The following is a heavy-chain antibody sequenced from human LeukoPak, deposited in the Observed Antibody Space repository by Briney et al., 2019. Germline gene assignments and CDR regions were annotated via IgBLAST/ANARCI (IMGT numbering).Heavy chain of an antibody. CDR1: GFTFSSYA. CDR3: ARDYCSGGSCYFDY. J-gene: IGHJ4*02. D-gene: IGHD2-15*01. CDR2: ISYDGSNK. Sequence: GRSLRLSCAASGFTFSSYAMHWVRQAPGKGLEWVAVISYDGSNKYYADSVKGRFTISRDNSKNTLYLQMNSLRAEDTAVHYCARDYCSGGSCYFDYWGQGTLVTVSS. V-gene: IGHV3-30*04.